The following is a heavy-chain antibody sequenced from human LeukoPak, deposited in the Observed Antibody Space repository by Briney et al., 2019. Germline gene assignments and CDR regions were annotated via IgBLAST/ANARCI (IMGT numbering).Heavy chain of an antibody. CDR3: ARERYYDSSGVALDY. CDR2: ISSSSSYI. J-gene: IGHJ4*02. CDR1: GFTFSSYS. D-gene: IGHD3-22*01. V-gene: IGHV3-21*01. Sequence: GGSLRLSCAASGFTFSSYSMNWVRQAPGKGLEWVSSISSSSSYIYYADSAKGRFTISRDNAKNSLYLQMNSLRAEDTAVYYCARERYYDSSGVALDYWGQGTLVTVSS.